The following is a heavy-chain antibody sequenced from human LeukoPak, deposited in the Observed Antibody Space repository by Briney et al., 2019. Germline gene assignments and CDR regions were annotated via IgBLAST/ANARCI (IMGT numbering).Heavy chain of an antibody. J-gene: IGHJ6*02. V-gene: IGHV1-8*01. CDR1: GYTFTSYD. CDR3: ASERITIFGVVMGPYYGMDV. CDR2: MNPNSGNT. Sequence: GASVKVSCKASGYTFTSYDINWVRQATGQGLEWMGWMNPNSGNTGYAQKFQGRVTMTRNTSISTAYMELSSLRSEDTAVYYCASERITIFGVVMGPYYGMDVWGQGTTVTVSS. D-gene: IGHD3-3*01.